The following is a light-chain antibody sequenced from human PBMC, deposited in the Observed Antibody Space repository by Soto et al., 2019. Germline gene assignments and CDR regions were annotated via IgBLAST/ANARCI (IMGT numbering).Light chain of an antibody. CDR1: RSNIGSNF. V-gene: IGLV1-44*01. J-gene: IGLJ2*01. CDR3: SSWDDGLSGLL. Sequence: QSVLTQPPSASGTPGQRVTISCSGIRSNIGSNFVNCYQKLPGTAPKLLLHSNNERPSGFPGRFSGSKPGTSTSLAIRGVQSADDADYYCSSWDDGLSGLLFGGGTKLTVL. CDR2: SNN.